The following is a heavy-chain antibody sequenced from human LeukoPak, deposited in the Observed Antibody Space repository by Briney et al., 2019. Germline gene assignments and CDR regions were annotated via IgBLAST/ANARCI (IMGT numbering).Heavy chain of an antibody. CDR3: ARNTYYDFWSGYYNNWFDP. CDR2: INPNSGGT. Sequence: GASVKVSCKASGYTFTGYYTHWVRQAPGQGLEWMGRINPNSGGTNYAQKFQGRVTMTRDTSISTAYMELSRLRSDDTAVYYCARNTYYDFWSGYYNNWFDPWGQGTLVTVSS. J-gene: IGHJ5*02. V-gene: IGHV1-2*06. D-gene: IGHD3-3*01. CDR1: GYTFTGYY.